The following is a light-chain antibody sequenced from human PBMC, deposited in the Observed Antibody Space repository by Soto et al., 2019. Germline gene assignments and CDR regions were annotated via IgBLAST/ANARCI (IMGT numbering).Light chain of an antibody. Sequence: DIXXTXRXSTXXXSVGDXXXVTXRASQTISSWLAWYQQKPGKAPKLPIYKASTLKSGVPSRFSGSGSGTEFTLTISSLQPDDFATYYCQHYNSYSEAFGQGTKV. J-gene: IGKJ1*01. CDR3: QHYNSYSEA. CDR1: QTISSW. CDR2: KAS. V-gene: IGKV1-5*03.